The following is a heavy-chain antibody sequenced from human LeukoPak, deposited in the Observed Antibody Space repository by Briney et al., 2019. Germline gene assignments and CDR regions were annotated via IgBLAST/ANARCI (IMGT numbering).Heavy chain of an antibody. V-gene: IGHV4-61*02. D-gene: IGHD3-3*02. CDR2: IYTSGST. CDR1: GGSISSGSYY. Sequence: SETLSLTCTVSGGSISSGSYYWRWIRQPAGKGMEWIRRIYTSGSTNYNPSLKSRVTISVDTSKNQFSLKLSSVTAADTAVYYCARGHFTYYFDYWGQGTLVTVSS. J-gene: IGHJ4*02. CDR3: ARGHFTYYFDY.